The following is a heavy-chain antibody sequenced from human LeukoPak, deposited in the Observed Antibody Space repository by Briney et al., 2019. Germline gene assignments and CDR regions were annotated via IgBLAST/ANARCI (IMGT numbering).Heavy chain of an antibody. D-gene: IGHD4-17*01. CDR1: GFPFSASA. J-gene: IGHJ5*02. CDR2: ILSTGTT. Sequence: GGSLRLSCAASGFPFSASAMTWVRQAPGKGLEWVSHILSTGTTYYADSMRGRFTISRDNSKNTLYLLMTSLRADDTAVYYCATVKYDYGDPVGWFDPWGQGTLVTVSS. V-gene: IGHV3-23*01. CDR3: ATVKYDYGDPVGWFDP.